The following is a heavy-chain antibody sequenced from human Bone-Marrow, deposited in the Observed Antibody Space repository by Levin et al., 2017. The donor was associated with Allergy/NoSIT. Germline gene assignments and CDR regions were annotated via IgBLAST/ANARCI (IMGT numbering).Heavy chain of an antibody. CDR2: ISGSGGST. CDR3: ANPPREMATVLGAFDI. J-gene: IGHJ3*02. CDR1: GFTFSSYA. V-gene: IGHV3-23*01. Sequence: GGSLRLSCAASGFTFSSYAMSWVRQAPGKGLEWVSAISGSGGSTYYADSVKGRFTISRDNSKNTLYLQMNSLRAEDTAVYYCANPPREMATVLGAFDIWGQGTMVTVSS. D-gene: IGHD5-24*01.